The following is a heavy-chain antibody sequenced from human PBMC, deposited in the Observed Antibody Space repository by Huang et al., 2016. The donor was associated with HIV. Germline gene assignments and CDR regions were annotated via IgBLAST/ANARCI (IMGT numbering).Heavy chain of an antibody. D-gene: IGHD3-9*01. CDR2: ISDGRGVG. V-gene: IGHV3-48*01. Sequence: EVQLVESGGGLVQPGGSLRLSCAASGFTFSSFGRNWVRQAPGKGLEWVSYISDGRGVGHYGDSVKGRFTISRGNVKKSLYLQMNSLRVEDTAVYYCAKDKDWYVKLDYWGQGILVTVSS. CDR1: GFTFSSFG. J-gene: IGHJ4*02. CDR3: AKDKDWYVKLDY.